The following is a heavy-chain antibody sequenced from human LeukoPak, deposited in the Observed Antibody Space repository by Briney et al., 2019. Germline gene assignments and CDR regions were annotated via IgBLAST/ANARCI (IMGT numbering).Heavy chain of an antibody. CDR2: IASDGGAE. V-gene: IGHV3-30*03. Sequence: GGSLRLSCVASGFYFSNHGMHWVRQAPGKGLEWVSVIASDGGAEFYADSVKGRFTLSRDNPKNMFFLQMNLLTVEDTAIYYCAREATWGQWYFDHWGQGTPVTVS. J-gene: IGHJ4*02. CDR1: GFYFSNHG. CDR3: AREATWGQWYFDH. D-gene: IGHD6-19*01.